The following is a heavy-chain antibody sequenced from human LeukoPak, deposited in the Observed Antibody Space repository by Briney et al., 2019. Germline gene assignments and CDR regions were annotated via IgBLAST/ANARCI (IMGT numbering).Heavy chain of an antibody. Sequence: GGSLRLSCAASGFTFSSYAMHWVRQAPGKGLEWVAVISYDGTYKYSADSVKGRFTISRNNSKNTLYLQMNSLRAEDTAVYSCASEIYSVSALKGLDVWGQGTTVTVSS. V-gene: IGHV3-30-3*01. CDR3: ASEIYSVSALKGLDV. CDR2: ISYDGTYK. D-gene: IGHD5/OR15-5a*01. CDR1: GFTFSSYA. J-gene: IGHJ6*02.